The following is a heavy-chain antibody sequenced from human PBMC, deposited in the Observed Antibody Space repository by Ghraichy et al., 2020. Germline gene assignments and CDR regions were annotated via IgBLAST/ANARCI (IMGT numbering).Heavy chain of an antibody. CDR1: GFTFSTYS. Sequence: GGSLRLSCSASGFTFSTYSMHWVRQAPGKGLEWVAVVSHVGNFKYYADSVKGRFTLSRDNSKNTVFLQMNSLRAEDTAVYYCARDIRSSSWSYYYYAMDVWGQGTTVTDSS. D-gene: IGHD6-13*01. CDR2: VSHVGNFK. CDR3: ARDIRSSSWSYYYYAMDV. J-gene: IGHJ6*02. V-gene: IGHV3-30*04.